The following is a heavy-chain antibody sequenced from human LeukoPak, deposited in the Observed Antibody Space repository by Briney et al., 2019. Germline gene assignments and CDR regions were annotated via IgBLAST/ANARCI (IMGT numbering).Heavy chain of an antibody. CDR1: GGSISTYY. V-gene: IGHV4-59*01. D-gene: IGHD2-21*02. CDR3: ARGLNDYYFDY. CDR2: IYYGDTT. J-gene: IGHJ4*02. Sequence: SETLSLTCTVSGGSISTYYWNWIRQPPGKGLDWIGYIYYGDTTDYNPSLQSRVTISVGTSKNQFSLKLTSVTTADTAVYYCARGLNDYYFDYWGQGALVTVSS.